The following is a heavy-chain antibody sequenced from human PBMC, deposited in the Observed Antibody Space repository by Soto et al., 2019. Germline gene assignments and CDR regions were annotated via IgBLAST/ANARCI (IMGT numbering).Heavy chain of an antibody. Sequence: QVQLVESGGGVVQPGRSLRLSCAASGFTFSSYGMHWVRQAPGKGLEWVAVISYDGSNKYYADSVKGRFTISRDNSKNTLDLQMNSLRAEDTAVYYCATGYSYGFFREQLWFLSGRSGFDYWGQGTLVTVSS. CDR2: ISYDGSNK. J-gene: IGHJ4*02. D-gene: IGHD5-18*01. V-gene: IGHV3-30*03. CDR1: GFTFSSYG. CDR3: ATGYSYGFFREQLWFLSGRSGFDY.